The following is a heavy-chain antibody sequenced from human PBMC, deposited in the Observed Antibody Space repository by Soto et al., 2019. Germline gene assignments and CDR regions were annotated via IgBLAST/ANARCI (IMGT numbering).Heavy chain of an antibody. CDR2: IYYSGST. Sequence: QVQLQESGPGLVKPSETLSLTCTVSGGSISSYYWSWIRQPPGKGLEWIGYIYYSGSTNYNPSLRSRVTISVDTSKIQFPLQLSSVTAADTAVYYCARRRLDDYGGTSEDYFDYWGQGTLVTVSS. CDR1: GGSISSYY. D-gene: IGHD4-17*01. J-gene: IGHJ4*02. CDR3: ARRRLDDYGGTSEDYFDY. V-gene: IGHV4-59*08.